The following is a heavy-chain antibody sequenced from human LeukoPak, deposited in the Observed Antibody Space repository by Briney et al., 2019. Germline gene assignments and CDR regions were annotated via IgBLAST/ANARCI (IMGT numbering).Heavy chain of an antibody. CDR2: ISDSGGRT. D-gene: IGHD3-22*01. CDR1: GITLSNYG. CDR3: AKRGVVIRVILVGFHKEAYYFDS. J-gene: IGHJ4*02. Sequence: GGSLRLSCAVSGITLSNYGMSWVRQAPGKGLEWVAGISDSGGRTNYADSVKGRFTISRDNPKSTLYLQMNSLRAEDTAVYFCAKRGVVIRVILVGFHKEAYYFDSWGQGALVTVSS. V-gene: IGHV3-23*01.